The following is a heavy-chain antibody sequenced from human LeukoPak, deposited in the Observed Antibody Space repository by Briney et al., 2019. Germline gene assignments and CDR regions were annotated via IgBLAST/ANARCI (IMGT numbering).Heavy chain of an antibody. CDR3: AKIPHPYQWLVPDYDY. CDR1: GFNFTAFA. Sequence: GGSLRLSCAASGFNFTAFAMRWVRQRPGRGLEWVGVVHGGGGAAEYADSVRGRFIISRDNSQNILYLQMTDPRAEDTAVYYCAKIPHPYQWLVPDYDYWGQGTQVTVSS. V-gene: IGHV3-23*01. D-gene: IGHD6-19*01. CDR2: VHGGGGAA. J-gene: IGHJ4*02.